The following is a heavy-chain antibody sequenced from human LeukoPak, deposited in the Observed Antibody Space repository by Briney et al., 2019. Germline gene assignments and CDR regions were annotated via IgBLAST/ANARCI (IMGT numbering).Heavy chain of an antibody. Sequence: GGSLRLSCAASGFTFSTYSMNWVRQAPGKGLEWVSSISSNSRYIYYADSMRGRFTISRDNAKNSLYLQMNGLRAEDTAVYYCASETKRGYSYGSPTDAFDIWGQGTMVTVSS. CDR3: ASETKRGYSYGSPTDAFDI. J-gene: IGHJ3*02. D-gene: IGHD5-18*01. CDR1: GFTFSTYS. CDR2: ISSNSRYI. V-gene: IGHV3-21*06.